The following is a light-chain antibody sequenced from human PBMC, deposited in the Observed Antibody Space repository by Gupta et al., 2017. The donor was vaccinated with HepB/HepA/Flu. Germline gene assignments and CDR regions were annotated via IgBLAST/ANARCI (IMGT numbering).Light chain of an antibody. CDR1: NSDY. V-gene: IGLV2-14*01. J-gene: IGLJ2*01. Sequence: QSALAQPASVSGSPGPSITISCTGTNSDYVSWYQPYPGKAPKLLLYNVVDRPSGVSHRFSGSKSGNTASLTISGLQAEDEANYYCSSYTGTSTLVVFGGGTKLTVL. CDR3: SSYTGTSTLVV. CDR2: NVV.